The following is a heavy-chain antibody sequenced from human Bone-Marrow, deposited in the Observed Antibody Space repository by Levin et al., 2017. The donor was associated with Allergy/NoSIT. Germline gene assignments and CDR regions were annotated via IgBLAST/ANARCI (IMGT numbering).Heavy chain of an antibody. CDR2: IYSGGST. CDR3: ARGWFGELLSH. D-gene: IGHD3-10*01. J-gene: IGHJ4*02. V-gene: IGHV3-53*01. CDR1: GFTVSSNY. Sequence: GESLKISCAASGFTVSSNYMSWVRQAPGKGPEWVSVIYSGGSTYYADSVKGRFTISRDNSKNTLYLQMNSLRAEDTAVYYCARGWFGELLSHLGQGTLVTVSS.